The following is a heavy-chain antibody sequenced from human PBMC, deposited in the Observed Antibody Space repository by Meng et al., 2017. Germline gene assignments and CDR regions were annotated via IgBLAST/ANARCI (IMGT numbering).Heavy chain of an antibody. CDR2: IYTSGST. V-gene: IGHV4-61*02. CDR3: ARGGGYSYGYFNY. J-gene: IGHJ4*02. D-gene: IGHD5-18*01. Sequence: QAQLPESGPGLVKPSQTLSLTCTVSGGSISSGSYYWSWIRQPAGKGLEWIGRIYTSGSTNYNPSLKSRVTISVDTSKNQFSLKLSSVTAADTAVYYCARGGGYSYGYFNYWGQGTLVTVSS. CDR1: GGSISSGSYY.